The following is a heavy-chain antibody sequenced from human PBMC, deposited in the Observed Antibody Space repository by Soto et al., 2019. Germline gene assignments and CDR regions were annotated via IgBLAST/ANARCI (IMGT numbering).Heavy chain of an antibody. CDR2: IIPIFGTA. J-gene: IGHJ3*02. CDR3: ARKQQFLAAAGNDAFDI. Sequence: GGPGNVSWEAFWGSLDRYGIMCGRQAPGQRLEWIGGIIPIFGTANYAQKFQGRVTITADESTSTAYMELSSLRSEDTAVYYCARKQQFLAAAGNDAFDIWGQGTTVTVSS. V-gene: IGHV1-69*13. D-gene: IGHD6-13*01. CDR1: WGSLDRYG.